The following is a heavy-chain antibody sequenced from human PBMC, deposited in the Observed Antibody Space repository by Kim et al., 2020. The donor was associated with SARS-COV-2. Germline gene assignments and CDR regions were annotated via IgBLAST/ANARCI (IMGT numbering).Heavy chain of an antibody. D-gene: IGHD2-15*01. CDR3: AREDCSGGSCSYYYYGMDV. J-gene: IGHJ6*02. CDR2: INPSGGST. Sequence: ASVKVSCKASGYTFTSYYMHWVRQAPGQGLEWMGIINPSGGSTSYAQKFQGRVTMTRDTSTSTVYMELSSLRSEDTAVYYCAREDCSGGSCSYYYYGMDVWGQGTTVTVSS. V-gene: IGHV1-46*01. CDR1: GYTFTSYY.